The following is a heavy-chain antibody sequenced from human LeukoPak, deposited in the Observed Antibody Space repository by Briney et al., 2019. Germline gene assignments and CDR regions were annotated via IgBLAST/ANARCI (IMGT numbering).Heavy chain of an antibody. CDR2: INHSGST. Sequence: PSETLSLTCAVYGGSFSGYYWSWIRQPPGKGLEWIGEINHSGSTNYNPSLKSRVTISVDTSKNQFSLKLSSVTAADTAVYYGARGGGYYYYYGMDVWGQGTTVTVSS. D-gene: IGHD3-16*01. CDR1: GGSFSGYY. CDR3: ARGGGYYYYYGMDV. V-gene: IGHV4-34*01. J-gene: IGHJ6*02.